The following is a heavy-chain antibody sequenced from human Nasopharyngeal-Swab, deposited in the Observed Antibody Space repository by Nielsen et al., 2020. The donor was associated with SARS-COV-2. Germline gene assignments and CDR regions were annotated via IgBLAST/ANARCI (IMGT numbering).Heavy chain of an antibody. CDR3: ARHRREYNYDTSGYGLFDY. D-gene: IGHD3-22*01. V-gene: IGHV4-39*01. CDR2: IYYSGST. J-gene: IGHJ4*02. Sequence: GSLRLSCTVSGGSISSSPYYWGWIRQPPGKGLEWIGSIYYSGSTYYTPSLKSRITISVDTSKNQFSLKVRSVTAADTAVYYCARHRREYNYDTSGYGLFDYWGQGTLVTVSS. CDR1: GGSISSSPYY.